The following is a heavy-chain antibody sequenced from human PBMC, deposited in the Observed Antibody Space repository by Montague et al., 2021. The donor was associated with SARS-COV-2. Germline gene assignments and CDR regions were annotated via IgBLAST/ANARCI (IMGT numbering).Heavy chain of an antibody. Sequence: PPLVKPTQTLTLTCTFSGFSLSTSGVGVGWIRQPPGKALEWLALIYGDDDKRYSPSLKSRLTITKDTSKNQVVLTMTNMDPVDTATFYCAHSNGGSGSYLYFDYWGQGTLVTVSS. J-gene: IGHJ4*02. CDR2: IYGDDDK. CDR1: GFSLSTSGVG. CDR3: AHSNGGSGSYLYFDY. D-gene: IGHD3-10*01. V-gene: IGHV2-5*02.